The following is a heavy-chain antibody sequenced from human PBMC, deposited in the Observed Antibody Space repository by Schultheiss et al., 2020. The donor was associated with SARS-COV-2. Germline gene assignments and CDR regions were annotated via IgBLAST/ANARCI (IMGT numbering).Heavy chain of an antibody. J-gene: IGHJ3*02. CDR1: GYSFSGYW. Sequence: GESLKVSCTGSGYSFSGYWVAWVRQTPGKGLEWMGLIYPSDSETRYSPSFQGQVTISADKSISTAYLQWSSLKASDTAMYYCARRSGSYRHDAFDIWGQGTMVTVSS. D-gene: IGHD1-26*01. CDR2: IYPSDSET. CDR3: ARRSGSYRHDAFDI. V-gene: IGHV5-51*01.